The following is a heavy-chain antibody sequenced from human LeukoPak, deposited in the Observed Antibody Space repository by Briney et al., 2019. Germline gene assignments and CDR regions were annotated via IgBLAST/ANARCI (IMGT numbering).Heavy chain of an antibody. CDR2: IIPIFGTA. D-gene: IGHD5-12*01. CDR1: GGTFSSYA. CDR3: ARDARYSGYDFDY. J-gene: IGHJ4*02. V-gene: IGHV1-69*06. Sequence: ASVKVSCKASGGTFSSYAISWVRQAPGQGLEWMGGIIPIFGTANYAQKFQGRVTITADKSTSTAYMELSSLRSEDTAVYYCARDARYSGYDFDYWGQGTLVTVSS.